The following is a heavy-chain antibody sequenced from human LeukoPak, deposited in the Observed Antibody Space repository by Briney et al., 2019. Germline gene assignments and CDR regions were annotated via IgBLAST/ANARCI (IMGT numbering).Heavy chain of an antibody. CDR3: ASGGCHSFDS. D-gene: IGHD4/OR15-4a*01. CDR2: IKVDGTEK. V-gene: IGHV3-7*01. J-gene: IGHJ4*02. CDR1: GFTFSNYC. Sequence: PGGSLRLSCAASGFTFSNYCMTWVRQAPGKGLEWVANIKVDGTEKHKVDSVMGRFTVSRDNAKISLFLQMNNLRVEDTAVYYCASGGCHSFDSWGRGTLVTVSS.